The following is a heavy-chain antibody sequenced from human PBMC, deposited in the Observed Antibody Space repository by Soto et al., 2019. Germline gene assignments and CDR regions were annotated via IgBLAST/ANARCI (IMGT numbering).Heavy chain of an antibody. CDR2: IYHSGST. CDR1: GGSISSGGYS. V-gene: IGHV4-30-2*01. CDR3: ARGPTSY. J-gene: IGHJ4*02. Sequence: SETLSLTCAVSGGSISSGGYSWSWIRQPPGKGLEWIGYIYHSGSTYYNPSLKSRVTISVDRSKNQFSLKLSSVTAADTAVYYCARGPTSYWGQGTLVTVSS.